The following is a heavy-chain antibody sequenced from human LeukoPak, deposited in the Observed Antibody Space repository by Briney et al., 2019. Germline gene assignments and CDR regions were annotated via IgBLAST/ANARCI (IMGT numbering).Heavy chain of an antibody. CDR3: ARDKGLRYGYSLLDY. V-gene: IGHV4-31*03. D-gene: IGHD5-24*01. CDR1: GGSISSGGYY. J-gene: IGHJ4*02. CDR2: IYYSGNT. Sequence: SETLSLTCTVSGGSISSGGYYWSWIRQHPGKGLEWIGHIYYSGNTYSNPSLKSRVTISVDTSKNQFSLKLSSVTAADTAVYYCARDKGLRYGYSLLDYWGQGTLVTVSS.